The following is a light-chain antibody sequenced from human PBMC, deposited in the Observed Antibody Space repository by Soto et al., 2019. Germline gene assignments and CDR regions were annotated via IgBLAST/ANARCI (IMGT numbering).Light chain of an antibody. V-gene: IGLV1-40*01. CDR1: SSNIGAGYD. J-gene: IGLJ1*01. CDR3: QSYDSSLSGYV. CDR2: DDS. Sequence: QSVLTQPPSVSGAPGQRVTISCNGSSSNIGAGYDVHWYQQLPGTAPKLLIYDDSNRPSGVPDRFSGSKSGTSASLAITGLQAEDEADYYCQSYDSSLSGYVFGTGTKLTVL.